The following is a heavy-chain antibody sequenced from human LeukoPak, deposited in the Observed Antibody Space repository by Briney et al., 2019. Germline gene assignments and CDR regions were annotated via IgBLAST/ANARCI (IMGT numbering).Heavy chain of an antibody. D-gene: IGHD2-2*03. CDR1: GFTFSSYW. Sequence: LSGGSLRLSCAASGFTFSSYWMSWVRQAPGKGLEWVANIKQDGSEKYYVDSVKGRFTISRDNAKNSLYLQMNSLRAEDTAVYYCARGGYCSSTSCYEAWFFDYWGQGTLVTVSS. J-gene: IGHJ4*02. CDR2: IKQDGSEK. V-gene: IGHV3-7*01. CDR3: ARGGYCSSTSCYEAWFFDY.